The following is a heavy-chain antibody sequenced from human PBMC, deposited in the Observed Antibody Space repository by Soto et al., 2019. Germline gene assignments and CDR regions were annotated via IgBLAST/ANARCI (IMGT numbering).Heavy chain of an antibody. J-gene: IGHJ6*02. CDR2: IKSKTDGGTT. V-gene: IGHV3-15*01. Sequence: EVQLVESGGGLVKPGGSLRLSCAASGFTFSNAWMSWVRQAPGKGLEWVGRIKSKTDGGTTDYAAPVKGRFTISRDDSKNTLYLQMNSLKTEDTAVYYCTTGSVAHYYYYYGMDVWGQGTTVTVSS. CDR3: TTGSVAHYYYYYGMDV. CDR1: GFTFSNAW.